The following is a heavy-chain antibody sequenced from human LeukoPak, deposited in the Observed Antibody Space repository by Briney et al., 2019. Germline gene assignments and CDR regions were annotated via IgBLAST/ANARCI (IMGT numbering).Heavy chain of an antibody. CDR1: GFTFSSYA. CDR2: ISSRADNS. J-gene: IGHJ4*02. V-gene: IGHV3-23*01. D-gene: IGHD6-19*01. Sequence: PGGSLRLSCAASGFTFSSYAINWVRQAPGRGLEWVPGISSRADNSYYAAFVKGRFTISRDSSTNTVSLQMNSLRADDTAVYFCARGRRNCGSANCLYYFDYWGRGTLVTVSS. CDR3: ARGRRNCGSANCLYYFDY.